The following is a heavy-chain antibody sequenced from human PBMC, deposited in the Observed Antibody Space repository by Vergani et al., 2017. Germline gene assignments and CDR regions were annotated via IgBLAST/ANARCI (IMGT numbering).Heavy chain of an antibody. Sequence: QVQLVESGGGLVKPGGSLRLSCAASGFSFSDHYMTWIRQAPGKGLEWVSYISNSGNTREYADSVKGRFSISRDNAKSSLFLQMDSLRAEDTAVYYCARDHRDYNTYPGTFDIWGQGSMVTVSS. J-gene: IGHJ3*02. CDR1: GFSFSDHY. CDR3: ARDHRDYNTYPGTFDI. V-gene: IGHV3-11*01. D-gene: IGHD4-11*01. CDR2: ISNSGNTR.